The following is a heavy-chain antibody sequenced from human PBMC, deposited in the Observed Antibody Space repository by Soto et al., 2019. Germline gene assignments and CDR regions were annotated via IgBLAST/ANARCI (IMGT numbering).Heavy chain of an antibody. CDR3: ARGQATIFGVVIYYGMDV. Sequence: GGSLRLSCAASGFTFSSYGMHWVRQAPGKGLEWVAVIWYDGSNKYYADSVKGRFTISRDNSKNTLYLQMNSLRAEDTAVYYCARGQATIFGVVIYYGMDVWGQGTTVTVSS. CDR1: GFTFSSYG. D-gene: IGHD3-3*01. J-gene: IGHJ6*02. V-gene: IGHV3-33*01. CDR2: IWYDGSNK.